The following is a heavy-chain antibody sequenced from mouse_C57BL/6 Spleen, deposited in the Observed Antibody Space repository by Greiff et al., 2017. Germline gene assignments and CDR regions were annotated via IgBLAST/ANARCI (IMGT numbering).Heavy chain of an antibody. V-gene: IGHV1-18*01. CDR1: GYTFTDYN. D-gene: IGHD2-4*01. J-gene: IGHJ3*01. Sequence: VQLKQSGPELVKPGASVKIPCKASGYTFTDYNMDWVKQSHGKSLEWIGDINPNNGGTIYNQKFKGKATLTVDKSSSTAYMELRSLTSEDTAVYYCARSSYDYDLAYWGQGTLVTVSA. CDR3: ARSSYDYDLAY. CDR2: INPNNGGT.